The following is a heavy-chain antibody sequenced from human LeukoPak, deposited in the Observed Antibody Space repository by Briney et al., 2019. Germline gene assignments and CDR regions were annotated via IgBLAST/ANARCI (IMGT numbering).Heavy chain of an antibody. V-gene: IGHV3-21*01. Sequence: VGSLRLSCAASGFTFSSYSMNWVRQAPGKGLEWVSSISSSSSYIYYADSVKGRFTISRDNAKNSLYLKMNSLRAEDTAVYYCVRDQAPVEMDTIWDFDIWGQGTMVTVSS. D-gene: IGHD5-24*01. CDR2: ISSSSSYI. J-gene: IGHJ3*02. CDR3: VRDQAPVEMDTIWDFDI. CDR1: GFTFSSYS.